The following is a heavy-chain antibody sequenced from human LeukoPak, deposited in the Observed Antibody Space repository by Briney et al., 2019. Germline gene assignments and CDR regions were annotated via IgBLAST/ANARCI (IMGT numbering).Heavy chain of an antibody. Sequence: SETLSLTCTVSGGSISSGDYYWSWIRQPPGKGLEWIGYIYYSGSTYYNPSLKSRVTISVDTSKNQFSLKLSSVTAADTAVYNCALGDYYDSSPVVWGQGTLVTVSS. J-gene: IGHJ4*02. D-gene: IGHD3-22*01. CDR3: ALGDYYDSSPVV. CDR2: IYYSGST. V-gene: IGHV4-30-4*08. CDR1: GGSISSGDYY.